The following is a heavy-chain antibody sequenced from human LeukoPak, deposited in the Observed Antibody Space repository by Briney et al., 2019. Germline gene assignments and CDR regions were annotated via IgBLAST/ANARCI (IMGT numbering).Heavy chain of an antibody. CDR3: ARHSYDYVWGSYRYSGTSGYFDY. Sequence: GSLRLSCAASEFTFSTYSMNWVRQPPGKGLEWIGEINHSGSTNYNPSLKSRVTISVDTSKNQFSLKLSSVTAADTAVYYCARHSYDYVWGSYRYSGTSGYFDYWGQGTLVTVSS. CDR2: INHSGST. CDR1: EFTFSTYS. D-gene: IGHD3-16*02. V-gene: IGHV4-34*01. J-gene: IGHJ4*02.